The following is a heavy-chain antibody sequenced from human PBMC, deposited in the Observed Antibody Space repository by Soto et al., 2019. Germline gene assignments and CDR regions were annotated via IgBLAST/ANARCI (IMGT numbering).Heavy chain of an antibody. CDR1: GGTFSSYA. V-gene: IGHV1-69*13. Sequence: GASVKVSCKASGGTFSSYAISWVRQAPGQGLEWMGGIIPIFGTANYAQKFQGRVTFTADESTSTAYMELSSLRSEDTAVYYCARDSRTTVTTSLDYWGQGTLVTVSS. CDR3: ARDSRTTVTTSLDY. D-gene: IGHD4-17*01. J-gene: IGHJ4*02. CDR2: IIPIFGTA.